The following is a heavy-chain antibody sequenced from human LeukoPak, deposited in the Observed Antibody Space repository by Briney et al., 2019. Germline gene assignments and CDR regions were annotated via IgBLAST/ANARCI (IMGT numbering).Heavy chain of an antibody. CDR2: IYYSGST. Sequence: SETLSLTCTVSGGSISSGGYYWSWIRQHPGKGLEWIGYIYYSGSTYYNPSLKSRVTISVDTSKNQFSLKLSSVTAADTAVYYCARLGRRRIYSNYAFDYWGQGTLVTASS. CDR3: ARLGRRRIYSNYAFDY. D-gene: IGHD4-11*01. CDR1: GGSISSGGYY. V-gene: IGHV4-31*03. J-gene: IGHJ4*02.